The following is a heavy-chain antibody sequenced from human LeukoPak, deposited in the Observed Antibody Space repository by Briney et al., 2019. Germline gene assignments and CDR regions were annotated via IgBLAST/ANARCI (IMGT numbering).Heavy chain of an antibody. Sequence: ASVKVSCKAPGDAFNSHTINWVRQAPGQGLEWVGSIIPSFGIPSYAQKFKGRVTISADTSTTTAFMDLTSLRSEDTAVYYCARDFWGTMVRAASMDVWGQGTTVTVSS. V-gene: IGHV1-69*10. CDR1: GDAFNSHT. CDR3: ARDFWGTMVRAASMDV. CDR2: IIPSFGIP. D-gene: IGHD3-10*01. J-gene: IGHJ6*02.